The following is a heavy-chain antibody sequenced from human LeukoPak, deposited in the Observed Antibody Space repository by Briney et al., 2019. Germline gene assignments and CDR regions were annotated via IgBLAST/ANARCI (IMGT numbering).Heavy chain of an antibody. CDR2: IYYSGST. V-gene: IGHV4-39*07. CDR1: GGSISSSRYY. Sequence: SETLSLTCTVSGGSISSSRYYWGWIRQPPGKGLEWIGSIYYSGSTYYNPSLKSRVTISVDTSKNQFSLKLSSVTAADTAVYYCARDNWNYQGPMDVWGKGTTVTVSS. CDR3: ARDNWNYQGPMDV. J-gene: IGHJ6*03. D-gene: IGHD1-7*01.